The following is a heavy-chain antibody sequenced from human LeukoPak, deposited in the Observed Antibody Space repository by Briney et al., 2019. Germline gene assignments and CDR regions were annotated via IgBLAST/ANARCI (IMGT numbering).Heavy chain of an antibody. V-gene: IGHV1-2*02. D-gene: IGHD3-22*01. CDR2: INPNSGAT. J-gene: IGHJ4*02. CDR3: ATYYYDSSGYSPNDFDY. Sequence: ASVKVSCKASRYTFTGYYMHWVRQAPGQGLEWMGWINPNSGATNYVQKFQGRATMTRETSINTAYMGLSRLRSDDTAVYYCATYYYDSSGYSPNDFDYWGQGTLVTVSS. CDR1: RYTFTGYY.